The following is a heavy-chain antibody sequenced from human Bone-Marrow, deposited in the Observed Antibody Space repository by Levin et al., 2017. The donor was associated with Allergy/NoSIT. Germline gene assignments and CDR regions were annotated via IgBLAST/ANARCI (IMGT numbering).Heavy chain of an antibody. CDR3: ARRGFTYGPPPDF. D-gene: IGHD3-10*01. CDR2: INHSGSA. CDR1: GGPFSGFY. Sequence: LSCGVSGGPFSGFYWAWIRQPPGKGLEWIGEINHSGSATYESSLESRVTISVDTATNQFSLKMRSVTAADTAIYYCARRGFTYGPPPDFWGQGTLVTVSS. J-gene: IGHJ4*02. V-gene: IGHV4-34*01.